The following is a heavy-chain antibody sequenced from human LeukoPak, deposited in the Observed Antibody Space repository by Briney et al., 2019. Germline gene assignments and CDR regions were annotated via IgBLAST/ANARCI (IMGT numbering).Heavy chain of an antibody. J-gene: IGHJ4*02. D-gene: IGHD3-22*01. Sequence: GGSLRLSCAASGFTFSSYAMHWVRQAPGKGLEWVAVISYDGSNKYYADFVKGRFTISRDNSKNTLYLQMNSLRAEDTAVYYCARVPYDSSGYRGYYFDYWGQGTLVTVSS. CDR1: GFTFSSYA. V-gene: IGHV3-30-3*01. CDR3: ARVPYDSSGYRGYYFDY. CDR2: ISYDGSNK.